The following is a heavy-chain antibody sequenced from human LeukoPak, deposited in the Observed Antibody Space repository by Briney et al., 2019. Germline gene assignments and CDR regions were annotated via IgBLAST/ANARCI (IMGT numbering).Heavy chain of an antibody. V-gene: IGHV4-31*03. CDR2: IYYSGST. CDR1: GGSISSNSYY. D-gene: IGHD4-23*01. J-gene: IGHJ3*02. CDR3: ARAIPMSMTTVVLDAFDI. Sequence: SETLSLTCTVSGGSISSNSYYWGWIRQPLGKGLEWIGYIYYSGSTYYNPSLKSRVTISVDTSKNQFSLKLSSVTAADTAVYYCARAIPMSMTTVVLDAFDIWGQGTMVTVSS.